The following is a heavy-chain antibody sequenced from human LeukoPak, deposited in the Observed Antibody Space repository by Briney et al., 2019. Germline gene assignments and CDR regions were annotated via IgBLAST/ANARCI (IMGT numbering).Heavy chain of an antibody. D-gene: IGHD2-2*01. CDR1: GYTFTSYG. CDR3: AASCSSTSCSRSNWFDS. Sequence: ASVKVSCKASGYTFTSYGISWVRQAPGQGLEWMGWISAYNGNTNYAQKLQGRVTMTTDTSTSTAYMELTSLRSDDTAVYYCAASCSSTSCSRSNWFDSWGQGTLVTVSS. CDR2: ISAYNGNT. V-gene: IGHV1-18*01. J-gene: IGHJ5*01.